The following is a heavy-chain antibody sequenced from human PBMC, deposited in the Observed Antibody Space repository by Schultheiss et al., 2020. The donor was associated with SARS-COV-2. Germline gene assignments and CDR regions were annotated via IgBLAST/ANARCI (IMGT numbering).Heavy chain of an antibody. D-gene: IGHD3-3*01. CDR1: GYTFTSYA. J-gene: IGHJ6*02. Sequence: ASVKVSCKASGYTFTSYAMHWVRQAPGQRLEWMGWINAGNGNTKYSQKFQGRVTITRDTSASTAYMELSSLRSEDTAVYYCARGDYDVWSGYYSGVSYYGMDVWGQGTTVTVSS. V-gene: IGHV1-3*01. CDR2: INAGNGNT. CDR3: ARGDYDVWSGYYSGVSYYGMDV.